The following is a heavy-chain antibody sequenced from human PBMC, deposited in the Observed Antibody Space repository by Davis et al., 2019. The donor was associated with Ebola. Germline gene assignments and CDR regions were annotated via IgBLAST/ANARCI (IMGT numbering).Heavy chain of an antibody. CDR2: INPSGGST. J-gene: IGHJ6*02. CDR3: ASSYSIVLPNV. Sequence: AASVKVPCKASGYTFTSYYMHWVRQAPGQGLEWMGIINPSGGSTSYAQKFQGRVTMTRDTSTSTVYMELSSLRSEDTAVYYCASSYSIVLPNVWGQGTTVTVSS. D-gene: IGHD3-3*02. V-gene: IGHV1-46*01. CDR1: GYTFTSYY.